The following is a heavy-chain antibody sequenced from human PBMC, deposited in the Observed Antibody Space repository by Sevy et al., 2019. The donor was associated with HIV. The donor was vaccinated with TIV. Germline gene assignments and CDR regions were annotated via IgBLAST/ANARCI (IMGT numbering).Heavy chain of an antibody. CDR2: ISAYNGNT. CDR3: ARDGDYYDSSAHQQRGMDV. V-gene: IGHV1-18*01. CDR1: GYTFTSYG. J-gene: IGHJ6*02. Sequence: ASVKVSCKASGYTFTSYGIRWVQQAPGQGLEWMGWISAYNGNTNYAQKLQGRVTMTTDTSTSTAYMELRSLRSDDTAVYYCARDGDYYDSSAHQQRGMDVWGQGTTVTVSS. D-gene: IGHD3-22*01.